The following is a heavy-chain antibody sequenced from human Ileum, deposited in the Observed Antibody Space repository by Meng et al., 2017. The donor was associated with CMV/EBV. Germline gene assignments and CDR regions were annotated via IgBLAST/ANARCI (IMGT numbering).Heavy chain of an antibody. Sequence: GGSLRLSCAASGFTFSGFGMHWVRQAPGKGLEWVSFVRYDGNKEYYAESVKGRFTISRDNSKNTVYLQMSSLRGGDTGVYYCAKHGDYSNAYFDSWVQGTLVTVSS. CDR2: VRYDGNKE. CDR3: AKHGDYSNAYFDS. D-gene: IGHD4-11*01. CDR1: GFTFSGFG. J-gene: IGHJ4*02. V-gene: IGHV3-30*02.